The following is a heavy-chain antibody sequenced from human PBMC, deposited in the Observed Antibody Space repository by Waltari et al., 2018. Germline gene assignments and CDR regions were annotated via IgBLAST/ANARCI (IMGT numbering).Heavy chain of an antibody. CDR2: ISSSMSYR. Sequence: EVQLVESGGGLVKPGGSLRLSCAASGFTFSSYSMNWVRQAPGKGLEWVYSISSSMSYRYYADSVKGRFTISRDNAKNSLYLKMNSLRAEDTAVYYCARGDSGSYSYYYYMDVWGKGTTVTISS. J-gene: IGHJ6*03. V-gene: IGHV3-21*01. CDR1: GFTFSSYS. D-gene: IGHD1-26*01. CDR3: ARGDSGSYSYYYYMDV.